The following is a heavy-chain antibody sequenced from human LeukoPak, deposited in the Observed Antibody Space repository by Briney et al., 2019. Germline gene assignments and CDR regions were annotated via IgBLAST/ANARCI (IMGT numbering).Heavy chain of an antibody. Sequence: GGSLRLSCAASGITFSGSGMSWVRQAPGKGLEWVSTISGSGSNTHYADSVKGRFTISRDNARKSLYLQMNTLRAEDTAVYYCARGSDTAMVLFSCFDYWGQGTLVTVSS. J-gene: IGHJ4*02. V-gene: IGHV3-23*01. CDR1: GITFSGSG. CDR2: ISGSGSNT. CDR3: ARGSDTAMVLFSCFDY. D-gene: IGHD5-18*01.